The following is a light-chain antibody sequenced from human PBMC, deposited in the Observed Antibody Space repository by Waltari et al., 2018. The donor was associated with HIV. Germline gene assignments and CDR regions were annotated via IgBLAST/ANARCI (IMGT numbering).Light chain of an antibody. CDR1: QTISSTY. Sequence: EIALMQSPGTLSLSPGERATLSCRASQTISSTYLAWYQQKPGQAPRLLIYGASSRATGIPDRFSGSGSGTDFTLTISSLEPEDCAVYYCQQYIGSPRTFGQGTKVELK. J-gene: IGKJ1*01. V-gene: IGKV3-20*01. CDR2: GAS. CDR3: QQYIGSPRT.